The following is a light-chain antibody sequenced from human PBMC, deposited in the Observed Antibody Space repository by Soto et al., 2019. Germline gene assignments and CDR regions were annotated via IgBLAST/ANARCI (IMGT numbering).Light chain of an antibody. Sequence: EIVLTQSPGTLSLSPGERATLSCRASQSVSSSFLAWYQQIPGQAPRLLIYGASSRATGIPDRFSGSGSGTDFTLTISRLEPEDFAVYYCQQYYSSPRTFGPGTKVDIK. CDR2: GAS. CDR1: QSVSSSF. CDR3: QQYYSSPRT. J-gene: IGKJ3*01. V-gene: IGKV3-20*01.